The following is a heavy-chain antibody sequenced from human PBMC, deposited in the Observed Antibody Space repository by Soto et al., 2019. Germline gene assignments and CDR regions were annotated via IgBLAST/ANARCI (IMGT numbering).Heavy chain of an antibody. CDR3: ARGERQHQRDY. D-gene: IGHD6-25*01. Sequence: QVQLQESGPGLVKPSGTLSLTCAVSGDSISSSKWWSWVRQPPGKGLEWIGEIYHSGSTNYIPSLSSRVITAVDTSRNQFPLKLSSVTDAATAVYYCARGERQHQRDYWGQGTLVTVS. V-gene: IGHV4-4*02. CDR1: GDSISSSKW. CDR2: IYHSGST. J-gene: IGHJ4*02.